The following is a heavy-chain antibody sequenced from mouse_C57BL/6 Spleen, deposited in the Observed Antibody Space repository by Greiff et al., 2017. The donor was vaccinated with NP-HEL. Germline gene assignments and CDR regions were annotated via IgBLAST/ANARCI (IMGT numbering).Heavy chain of an antibody. V-gene: IGHV1-9*01. D-gene: IGHD1-1*01. CDR1: GYTFTGYW. Sequence: VQLQESGAELMKPGASVKLSCKATGYTFTGYWIEWVKQRPGHGLEWIGEILPGSGSTNYNEKFKGKATFTADTSSNTAYMQLSSLTTEDSAIYYCARPPFTTVVAQYYFDYGGQGTTLTVSS. CDR2: ILPGSGST. J-gene: IGHJ2*01. CDR3: ARPPFTTVVAQYYFDY.